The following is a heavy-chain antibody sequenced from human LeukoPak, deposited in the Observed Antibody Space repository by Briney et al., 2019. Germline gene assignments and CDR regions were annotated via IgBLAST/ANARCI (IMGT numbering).Heavy chain of an antibody. CDR2: ISGSGGST. CDR3: AREPQGIQLWFSFDY. D-gene: IGHD5-18*01. CDR1: GFTFSSYA. J-gene: IGHJ4*02. Sequence: GGSLRLSCAASGFTFSSYAMSWVRQAPGKGLEWVSAISGSGGSTYYADSVKGRFTISRDNSKNTLYLQMNSLRAEDTAVYYCAREPQGIQLWFSFDYWGQGTLVTVSS. V-gene: IGHV3-23*01.